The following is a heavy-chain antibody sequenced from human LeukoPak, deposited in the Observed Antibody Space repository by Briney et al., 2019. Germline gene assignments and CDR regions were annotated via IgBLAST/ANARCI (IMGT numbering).Heavy chain of an antibody. Sequence: PGGSLRLSCAASGFTFSSYAMSWVRQAPGKGLEWVSAISGSGGSTYYADSVKGRFTISRDNSKNTLYLQMNSLRAEETAVYYCAKSMARYCSGGSCYLFDYWGQGTLVTVSS. CDR1: GFTFSSYA. D-gene: IGHD2-15*01. CDR3: AKSMARYCSGGSCYLFDY. CDR2: ISGSGGST. J-gene: IGHJ4*02. V-gene: IGHV3-23*01.